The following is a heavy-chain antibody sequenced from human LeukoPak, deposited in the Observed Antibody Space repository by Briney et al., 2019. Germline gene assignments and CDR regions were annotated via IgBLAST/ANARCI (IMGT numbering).Heavy chain of an antibody. CDR1: GGSISSGSYY. J-gene: IGHJ4*02. CDR2: IYTSGST. CDR3: AALRFSGGDPFDY. D-gene: IGHD2-21*02. Sequence: SETLSLTCTVSGGSISSGSYYWSWIRQPAGKGLEWIGRIYTSGSTNYNPSLKSRVTISVDTSKNQFSLKLSSVTAADTAVYYCAALRFSGGDPFDYWGQGTLVTVFS. V-gene: IGHV4-61*02.